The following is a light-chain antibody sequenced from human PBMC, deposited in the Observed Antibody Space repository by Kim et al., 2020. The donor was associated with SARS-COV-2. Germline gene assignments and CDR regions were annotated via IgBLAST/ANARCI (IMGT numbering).Light chain of an antibody. J-gene: IGKJ5*01. CDR1: QSVSTY. CDR3: QQRASWPT. Sequence: SLSPGERATLSCRASQSVSTYLAWYQQTPGQAPRLLIYDASNRATGIPARFSGSGSGTDFTLTISSLEPEDFAVYYCQQRASWPTFGQGTRLEIK. CDR2: DAS. V-gene: IGKV3-11*01.